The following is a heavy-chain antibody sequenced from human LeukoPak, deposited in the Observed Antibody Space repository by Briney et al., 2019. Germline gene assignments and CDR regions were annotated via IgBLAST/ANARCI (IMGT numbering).Heavy chain of an antibody. CDR1: GGSIGSRNW. D-gene: IGHD1-26*01. Sequence: PSETLSLTCAVSGGSIGSRNWWSWVRQPPGKGLQWIGEIYQSGSSIYNPSLRSRVTMSVDKSKDQLSLKLSSVTAADTAVYYCARQRGSYFTDAFDIWGQGTMVTVSS. J-gene: IGHJ3*02. CDR3: ARQRGSYFTDAFDI. CDR2: IYQSGSS. V-gene: IGHV4-4*02.